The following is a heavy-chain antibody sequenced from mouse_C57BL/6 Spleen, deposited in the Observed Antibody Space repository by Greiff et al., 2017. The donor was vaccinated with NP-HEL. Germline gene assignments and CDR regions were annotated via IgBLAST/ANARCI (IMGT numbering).Heavy chain of an antibody. CDR2: IDPSDSYT. Sequence: VQLQQSGAELVKPGASVKLSCKASGYTFTSYWMQWVKQRPGQGLEWIGEIDPSDSYTNYNQKFKGKATLTVDTSSSTAYMQLSSLTSEDSAVYYCARSPYDYYAMDYWGQRTSVTVSS. V-gene: IGHV1-50*01. CDR3: ARSPYDYYAMDY. J-gene: IGHJ4*01. CDR1: GYTFTSYW.